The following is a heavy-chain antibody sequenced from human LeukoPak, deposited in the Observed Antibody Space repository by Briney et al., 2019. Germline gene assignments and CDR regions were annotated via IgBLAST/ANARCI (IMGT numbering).Heavy chain of an antibody. CDR2: ISSSSSTI. Sequence: GGSLRLSCAASGFTFSNHYMSWIRQAPGKGLEWVSYISSSSSTIYYADSVKGRFTISRDNAKNSLYLQMNSLRAEDTAVYYCARVDIVATTRYYYYYMDVWGKGTTVTVSS. D-gene: IGHD5-12*01. J-gene: IGHJ6*03. V-gene: IGHV3-11*04. CDR1: GFTFSNHY. CDR3: ARVDIVATTRYYYYYMDV.